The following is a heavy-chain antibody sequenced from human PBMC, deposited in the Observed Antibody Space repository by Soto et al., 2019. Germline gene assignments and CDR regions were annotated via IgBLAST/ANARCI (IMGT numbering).Heavy chain of an antibody. CDR3: ARVPNDSSAPGPYYYYYYGMDV. CDR2: ISYDGSNK. CDR1: GFTFSSYA. Sequence: GGSLRLSCAASGFTFSSYAMHWVRQAPGKGLEWVAVISYDGSNKYYADSVKGRFTISRDNSKNTLYLQMNSLRAEDTAVYYCARVPNDSSAPGPYYYYYYGMDVWGQGTTVTVSS. J-gene: IGHJ6*02. V-gene: IGHV3-30-3*01. D-gene: IGHD3-22*01.